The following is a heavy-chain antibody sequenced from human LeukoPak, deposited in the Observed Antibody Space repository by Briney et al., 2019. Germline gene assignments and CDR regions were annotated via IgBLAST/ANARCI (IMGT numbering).Heavy chain of an antibody. CDR1: GFTFSSYE. D-gene: IGHD3-9*01. J-gene: IGHJ4*02. Sequence: GGSLRLSCAASGFTFSSYEMNWVRQAPGKGLEWVSYISSSGSTIYYADSVKGRFTISRDNAKNSLYLQMNSLRAEDTAVYYCAQGESILTGYYYEGYWGQGTLVTVSS. CDR2: ISSSGSTI. V-gene: IGHV3-48*03. CDR3: AQGESILTGYYYEGY.